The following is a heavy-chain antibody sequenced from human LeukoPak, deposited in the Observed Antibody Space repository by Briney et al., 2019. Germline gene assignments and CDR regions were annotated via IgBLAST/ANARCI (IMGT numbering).Heavy chain of an antibody. CDR2: ISSNGGST. Sequence: GGSLILSCAASGFTFSSYAMHWVRQAPGKGLEYVSAISSNGGSTYYANSVKGRFTISRDNSKNTLYLQMGSLRAEDMAVYYCATNYYGSGVGNYFDYWGQGTLVTVSS. J-gene: IGHJ4*02. D-gene: IGHD3-10*01. CDR3: ATNYYGSGVGNYFDY. V-gene: IGHV3-64*01. CDR1: GFTFSSYA.